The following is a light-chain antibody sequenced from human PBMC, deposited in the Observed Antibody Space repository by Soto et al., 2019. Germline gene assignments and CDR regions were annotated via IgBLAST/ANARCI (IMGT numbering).Light chain of an antibody. CDR1: SSDVGGYTY. CDR3: SSYAGRYSWV. V-gene: IGLV2-8*01. CDR2: EVT. Sequence: QSVLTQPPSASGSPGQSVTISCTGTSSDVGGYTYVSWYQHHPGKAPKLVIYEVTKRPSGVPDRFSGSKSGNTASLSVSGLQAEDEADYYCSSYAGRYSWVFGGGTKLIVL. J-gene: IGLJ3*02.